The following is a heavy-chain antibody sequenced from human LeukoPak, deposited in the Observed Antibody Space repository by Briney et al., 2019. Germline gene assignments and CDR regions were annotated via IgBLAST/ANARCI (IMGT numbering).Heavy chain of an antibody. CDR2: IKQDGSEK. D-gene: IGHD6-19*01. J-gene: IGHJ3*02. CDR3: ASNIPGYSSGWLLNAFDI. V-gene: IGHV3-7*01. Sequence: PGGSLRLSCAASGFTFSSYWMSWVRQAPGKGLEWVANIKQDGSEKYYVDSVKGRFTISRDNAKNSLYLQMNSLRAEDTAVYYCASNIPGYSSGWLLNAFDIWGQGTMVTVSS. CDR1: GFTFSSYW.